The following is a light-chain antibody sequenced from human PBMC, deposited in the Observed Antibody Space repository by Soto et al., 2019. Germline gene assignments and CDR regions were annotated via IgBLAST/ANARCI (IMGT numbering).Light chain of an antibody. CDR1: SSDIGGYNY. CDR2: EVS. J-gene: IGLJ1*01. CDR3: NSYTSSSTLYV. V-gene: IGLV2-14*01. Sequence: QSALTQPASVSGSPGQSITISCTGTSSDIGGYNYVSWYQQHPGKAPKLMLYEVSNRPSGVSNRFSGSKSGNTASLTISGLQAADEDDYYCNSYTSSSTLYVFGPGTKLNVL.